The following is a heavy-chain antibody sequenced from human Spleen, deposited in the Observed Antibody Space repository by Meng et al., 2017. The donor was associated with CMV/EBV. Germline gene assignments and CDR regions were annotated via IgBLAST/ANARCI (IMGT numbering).Heavy chain of an antibody. J-gene: IGHJ6*02. CDR1: GYSFTNYW. Sequence: GGSLRLSCKGFGYSFTNYWIAWVRQMPGKGLEWMGIIYPDDSDTRYSPSFQGQVTISADKSITTAYLQWSSLKASDTAMYYCARAFYGSGSYYKHYYYYGMDVWGQGTTVTVSS. CDR3: ARAFYGSGSYYKHYYYYGMDV. V-gene: IGHV5-51*01. D-gene: IGHD3-10*01. CDR2: IYPDDSDT.